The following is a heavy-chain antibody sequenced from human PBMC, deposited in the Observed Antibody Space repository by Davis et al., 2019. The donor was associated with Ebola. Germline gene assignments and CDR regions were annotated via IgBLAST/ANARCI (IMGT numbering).Heavy chain of an antibody. D-gene: IGHD3-22*01. CDR2: VHHTGIT. CDR1: GVSISSGDYY. Sequence: PSETLSLTCTVSGVSISSGDYYWSWIRQSPGTGLEWLGYVHHTGITYYNPSLKSRLSISVDTSNNQFSLSLTSVTAADTAVYFCARDSFYTDNSGYAVAYNGFDPWGQGTQVTVSS. J-gene: IGHJ5*02. CDR3: ARDSFYTDNSGYAVAYNGFDP. V-gene: IGHV4-30-4*01.